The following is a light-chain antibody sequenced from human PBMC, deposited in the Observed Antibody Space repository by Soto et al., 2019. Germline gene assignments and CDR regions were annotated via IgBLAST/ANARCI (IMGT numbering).Light chain of an antibody. Sequence: QSVLTQPASVSGSRGQSITISCTGTSSDIGGYDYVSWYQQRPGKAPKLXIYDVRYRPSGVSNRFSGSKSGNKAYLTISGLQAEDEADYYCCSYTHTSNHYFFGSGSNITVL. CDR3: CSYTHTSNHYF. CDR1: SSDIGGYDY. J-gene: IGLJ1*01. V-gene: IGLV2-14*01. CDR2: DVR.